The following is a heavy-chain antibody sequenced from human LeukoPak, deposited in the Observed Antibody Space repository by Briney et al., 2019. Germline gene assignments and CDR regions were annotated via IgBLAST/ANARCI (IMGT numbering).Heavy chain of an antibody. D-gene: IGHD1-26*01. CDR2: IYYSGST. CDR1: GFSISSGYY. V-gene: IGHV4-61*01. Sequence: SETLSLTCTVSGFSISSGYYWGWIRQPPGKGLEWIGYIYYSGSTNYNPSLKSRVTISVDTSKNQFSLKLSSVTAADTAVYYCARAEWELGGGLFDYWGQGTLVTVSS. CDR3: ARAEWELGGGLFDY. J-gene: IGHJ4*02.